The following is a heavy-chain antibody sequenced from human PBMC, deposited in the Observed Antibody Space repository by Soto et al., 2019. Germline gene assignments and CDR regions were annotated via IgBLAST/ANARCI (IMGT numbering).Heavy chain of an antibody. D-gene: IGHD4-4*01. J-gene: IGHJ3*01. V-gene: IGHV3-53*01. Sequence: DVQLVESGGGLIQPGGSLRLSCAAFGFTVIGKKYLAWVRQAPGKGLEWVSGLYDVDGTYYADSVKGRFTTSGDSSKTIVYLQMDSLRPDDTAVYYCASWHLQEHAYDVWGQGTTVTVSS. CDR2: LYDVDGT. CDR1: GFTVIGKKY. CDR3: ASWHLQEHAYDV.